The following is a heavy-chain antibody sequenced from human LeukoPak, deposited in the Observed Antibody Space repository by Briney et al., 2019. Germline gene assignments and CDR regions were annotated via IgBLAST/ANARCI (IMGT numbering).Heavy chain of an antibody. J-gene: IGHJ3*02. CDR3: AKRVVPAADAFDI. V-gene: IGHV3-30*02. Sequence: GGSLRLSGAASGFTLSSYGMHWVRQAPCKGLEWVAFIRYDGSNKYYADSVKGRFTISRDNSKHTLYLQMNSLRAEDTAVYYCAKRVVPAADAFDIWGQGTMVTVSS. CDR2: IRYDGSNK. D-gene: IGHD2-2*01. CDR1: GFTLSSYG.